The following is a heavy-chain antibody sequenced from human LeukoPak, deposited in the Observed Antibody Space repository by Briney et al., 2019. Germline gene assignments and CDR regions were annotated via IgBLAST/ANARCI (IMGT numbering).Heavy chain of an antibody. CDR3: ALREYRSSWYEFGFDY. CDR1: GYTFTSYA. V-gene: IGHV1-3*01. Sequence: GASVKVSCKASGYTFTSYAMHWVRQAPGQRLEWMGWINAGNGNTKYSQKFQGRVTITRDTSASTAYMELSSLRSEDTAVYYCALREYRSSWYEFGFDYWGQGTLVTVSS. D-gene: IGHD6-13*01. J-gene: IGHJ4*02. CDR2: INAGNGNT.